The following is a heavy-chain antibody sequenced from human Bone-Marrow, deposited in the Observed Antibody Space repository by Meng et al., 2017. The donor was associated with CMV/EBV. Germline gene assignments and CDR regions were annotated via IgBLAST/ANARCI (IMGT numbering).Heavy chain of an antibody. CDR2: ISSSSSYI. CDR3: ARTIGDIVVVPAAMEVYYYYGMDV. D-gene: IGHD2-2*01. J-gene: IGHJ6*02. CDR1: GFTFSSYS. V-gene: IGHV3-21*01. Sequence: GESLKISCAASGFTFSSYSMNWVRQAPGKGLEWVSSISSSSSYIYYADSVKGRFTISRDNAKNPLYLQMNSLRAEDTAVYYCARTIGDIVVVPAAMEVYYYYGMDVWGQGTTVTVSS.